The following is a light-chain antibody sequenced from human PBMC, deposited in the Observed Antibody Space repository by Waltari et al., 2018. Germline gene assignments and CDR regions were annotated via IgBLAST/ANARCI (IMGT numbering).Light chain of an antibody. Sequence: EIVLTQSPATLSLSPGERATLSCRASQSVSSYLAWYQQNPGQAPRLLIYDASNRATGIPARFSGSGYGTDFTLTISSLEPEDFAVYYCQQRSNWPFTFGQGTKLEIK. V-gene: IGKV3-11*01. CDR1: QSVSSY. J-gene: IGKJ2*01. CDR3: QQRSNWPFT. CDR2: DAS.